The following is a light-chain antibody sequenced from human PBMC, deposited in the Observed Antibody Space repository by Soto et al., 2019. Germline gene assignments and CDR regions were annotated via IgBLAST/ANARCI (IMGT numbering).Light chain of an antibody. CDR2: EVS. V-gene: IGLV2-14*02. Sequence: QSVLTQPASVSGSPGQTITFACTGTSSDVGTYNLVSWYQQHPGKAPKLMIYEVSYRPSGISNRFSGSKSGNTASLTISGLQAEDEADYYCSSYTSSTNYVFGTGTKVTVL. CDR1: SSDVGTYNL. J-gene: IGLJ1*01. CDR3: SSYTSSTNYV.